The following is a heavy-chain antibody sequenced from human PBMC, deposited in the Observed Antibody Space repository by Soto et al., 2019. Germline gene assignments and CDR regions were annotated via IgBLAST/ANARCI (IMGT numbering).Heavy chain of an antibody. CDR3: VKARAAGGFDY. J-gene: IGHJ4*02. V-gene: IGHV3-23*01. CDR2: ISGSGGNT. Sequence: EVHLLDSGGGLVQPGGSLRLSCAASGFTFTNYAMSWFRQSPVKGLEWVSSISGSGGNTYYADSVRGRFTISRDNTKNTLYLQMNSLRAEDTAMYYCVKARAAGGFDYWGQGTLVTVSS. CDR1: GFTFTNYA. D-gene: IGHD3-10*01.